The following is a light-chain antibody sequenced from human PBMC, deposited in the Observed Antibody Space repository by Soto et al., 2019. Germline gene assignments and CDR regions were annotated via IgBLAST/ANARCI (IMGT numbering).Light chain of an antibody. J-gene: IGLJ2*01. CDR3: SSYRSSSTLGV. Sequence: QSALTQPASVSGSPGQSITISCTGTSSDVGGYNYVSWYQQHPGKAPKVMIYEVSNRPSGVSNRFSGSKSGNTASLTISGLQFEDEAEYYCSSYRSSSTLGVFGGGTKVTVL. CDR2: EVS. V-gene: IGLV2-14*01. CDR1: SSDVGGYNY.